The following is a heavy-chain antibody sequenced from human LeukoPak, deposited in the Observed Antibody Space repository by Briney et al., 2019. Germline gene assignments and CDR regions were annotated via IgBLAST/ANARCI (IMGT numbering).Heavy chain of an antibody. CDR2: IWYGGSNK. CDR3: AKGPYDSSAPASGPSFYKDV. Sequence: GGSLRLSCAASGFTFSSYGMHWVRQAPGKGLEWVAVIWYGGSNKYYADSVKGRFTISRDNSKNTLYLQMNSLRAEDTAVYYCAKGPYDSSAPASGPSFYKDVWGKGTTVTVSS. CDR1: GFTFSSYG. V-gene: IGHV3-30*02. J-gene: IGHJ6*03. D-gene: IGHD3-22*01.